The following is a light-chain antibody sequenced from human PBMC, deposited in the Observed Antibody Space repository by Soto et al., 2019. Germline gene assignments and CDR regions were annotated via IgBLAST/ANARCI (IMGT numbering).Light chain of an antibody. CDR1: QSVSSN. Sequence: EILMTQSTATLSLSPGERATRSCRASQSVSSNLAWYQQKPGQSTRLLIYGSSTRATGITARFSGSGSGTEFTLTTSRLQSEDFAVYYCQKNNNWPGTFGQGTKVE. J-gene: IGKJ1*01. V-gene: IGKV3-15*01. CDR3: QKNNNWPGT. CDR2: GSS.